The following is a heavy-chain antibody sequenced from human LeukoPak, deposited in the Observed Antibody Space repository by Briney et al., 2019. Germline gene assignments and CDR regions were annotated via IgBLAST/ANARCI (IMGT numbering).Heavy chain of an antibody. J-gene: IGHJ6*03. D-gene: IGHD3-3*01. Sequence: GGSLRLSCAASGFTFTTYWMSWVRQAPGKGLEWVAFIRFDGTSEFYADSVKARFTISRDNPQNTVSLQLNNLRIEDTALYYCAKTSLSDPSGHYYYMDVWGKGTTVTVSS. CDR1: GFTFTTYW. V-gene: IGHV3-30*02. CDR2: IRFDGTSE. CDR3: AKTSLSDPSGHYYYMDV.